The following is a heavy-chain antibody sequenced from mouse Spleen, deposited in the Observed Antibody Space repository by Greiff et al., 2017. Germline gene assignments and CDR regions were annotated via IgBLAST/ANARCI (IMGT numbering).Heavy chain of an antibody. CDR1: GYTFSSYW. V-gene: IGHV1-9*01. Sequence: QVQLQQSGAELMKPGASVKISCKATGYTFSSYWIEWVKQRPGHGLEWIGEILPGSGSTNYNEKFKGKATFTADTSSNTAYMQLSSLTSEDSAVYYCARLSLLRLPAWFAYWGQGTLVTVSA. CDR2: ILPGSGST. CDR3: ARLSLLRLPAWFAY. J-gene: IGHJ3*01. D-gene: IGHD1-2*01.